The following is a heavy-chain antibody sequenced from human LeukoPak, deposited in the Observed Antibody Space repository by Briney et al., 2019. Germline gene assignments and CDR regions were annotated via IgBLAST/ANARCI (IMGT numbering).Heavy chain of an antibody. CDR3: ARGYLNWFDP. D-gene: IGHD6-13*01. J-gene: IGHJ5*02. V-gene: IGHV4-59*08. Sequence: SETLSLTCSVSGGSISSYYWGWIRQPPGRGLEWIGYAFYIGSTNYNPSLKSRVTISVDTSNNQFSLKLSSVTAADTAVYYCARGYLNWFDPWGPGTLVTVSS. CDR1: GGSISSYY. CDR2: AFYIGST.